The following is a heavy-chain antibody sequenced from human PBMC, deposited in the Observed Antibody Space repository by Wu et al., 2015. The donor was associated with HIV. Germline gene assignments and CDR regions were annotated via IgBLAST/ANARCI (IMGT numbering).Heavy chain of an antibody. V-gene: IGHV1-2*02. D-gene: IGHD2-15*01. CDR1: GYTFTDYY. CDR2: INPKRGDG. Sequence: QVQLVQSGAEVKKPGASVKVSCKASGYTFTDYYIHWVRQAPGQGLEWMGWINPKRGDGISAQRFEGRLTMTRDTSISTAYMELTRLSSDDTAVFYCAREGRSAQRLFHFDDWGQGTLVTVSS. CDR3: AREGRSAQRLFHFDD. J-gene: IGHJ4*02.